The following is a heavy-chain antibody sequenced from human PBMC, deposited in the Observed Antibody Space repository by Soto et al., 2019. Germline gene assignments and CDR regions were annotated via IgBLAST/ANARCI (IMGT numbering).Heavy chain of an antibody. Sequence: TLSLTCSVSGGSVSNKTYYWSWIRQPPGKRLEWIGYVYYSGTTNYNPSLKSRVTISVDLSKNQFSLRLSSVTTADTALYYCARTTAVPNTLRSRYFFDYWGQGTLVTVSS. V-gene: IGHV4-61*01. CDR3: ARTTAVPNTLRSRYFFDY. D-gene: IGHD4-17*01. CDR2: VYYSGTT. CDR1: GGSVSNKTYY. J-gene: IGHJ4*02.